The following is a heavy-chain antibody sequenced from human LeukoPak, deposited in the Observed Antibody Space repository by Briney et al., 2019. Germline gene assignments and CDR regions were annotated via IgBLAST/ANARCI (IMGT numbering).Heavy chain of an antibody. CDR1: GGSISSSSYY. CDR3: ARMGDTSFFYNIYMDV. D-gene: IGHD3-16*01. CDR2: IYYSGST. V-gene: IGHV4-39*01. Sequence: SETLSLTCTVSGGSISSSSYYWGWIRQPPGKELEWIGSIYYSGSTYYNPSLKSRVTISVDTSKNQFSLKLSSVTAADTAVYYCARMGDTSFFYNIYMDVWGKGTTVIVSS. J-gene: IGHJ6*03.